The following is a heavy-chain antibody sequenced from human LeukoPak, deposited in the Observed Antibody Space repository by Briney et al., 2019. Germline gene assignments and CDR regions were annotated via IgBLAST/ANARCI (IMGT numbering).Heavy chain of an antibody. CDR1: GGTFSSYA. D-gene: IGHD2-2*02. Sequence: ASVKVSCKASGGTFSSYAISWVRQAPGQGLERMGRIIPIFGIANYAQKFQGRVTITADKSTSAAYMELSSLRSEDTAVYYCARDIPLSSHYYCYYGMDVWGQGTTVTVSS. CDR2: IIPIFGIA. CDR3: ARDIPLSSHYYCYYGMDV. J-gene: IGHJ6*02. V-gene: IGHV1-69*04.